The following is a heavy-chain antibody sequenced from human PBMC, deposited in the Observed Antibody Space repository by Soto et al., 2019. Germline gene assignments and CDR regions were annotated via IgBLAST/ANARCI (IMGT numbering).Heavy chain of an antibody. CDR1: GYTFFNYY. CDR3: ARDLAPRDL. V-gene: IGHV1-46*01. CDR2: INPMGGST. D-gene: IGHD3-3*02. J-gene: IGHJ5*02. Sequence: ASVKVSCKASGYTFFNYYIHWVRQAPGQGLEWMAIINPMGGSTNYAQEFQGRVTLTSDTSTSTVYMELSSLRFEDTALCYCARDLAPRDLWGQGTLVTVSS.